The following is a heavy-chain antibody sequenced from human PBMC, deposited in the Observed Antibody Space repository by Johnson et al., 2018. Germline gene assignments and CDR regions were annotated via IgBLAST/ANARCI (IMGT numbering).Heavy chain of an antibody. D-gene: IGHD6-13*01. CDR1: GFTFSAYG. CDR2: ISYDGSNK. CDR3: AKDWEIAAVGTRGYFHH. J-gene: IGHJ1*01. V-gene: IGHV3-30*18. Sequence: QVQLVQSGGGVVQPGRSLRLSCAASGFTFSAYGIHWVRQAPGKGLEWVAVISYDGSNKYFADSVKGRFTISRDNSKNTLYLQMNSLRAEDTAVYYCAKDWEIAAVGTRGYFHHWGQGTLVTVSS.